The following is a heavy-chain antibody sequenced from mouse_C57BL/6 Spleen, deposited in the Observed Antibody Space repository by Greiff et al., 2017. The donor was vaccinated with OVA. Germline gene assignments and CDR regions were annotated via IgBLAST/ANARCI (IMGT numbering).Heavy chain of an antibody. J-gene: IGHJ3*01. D-gene: IGHD1-1*01. CDR3: ARGTTVVDGAWFAY. Sequence: QVQLQQSGPELVKPGASVKISCKASGYAFSSSWMNWVKQRPGKGLEWIGRIYPGDGDTNYNGKFKGKATLTADKSSSTAYRQLSSLTSEDSAVYFCARGTTVVDGAWFAYWGQGTLVTVSA. CDR1: GYAFSSSW. V-gene: IGHV1-82*01. CDR2: IYPGDGDT.